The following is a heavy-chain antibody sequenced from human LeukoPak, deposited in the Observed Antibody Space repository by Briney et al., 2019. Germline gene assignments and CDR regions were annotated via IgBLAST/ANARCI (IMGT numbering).Heavy chain of an antibody. Sequence: GGSLRLSCAASGFSFSSYAMHWVRQAPGKGLEYISAISSNGGSTYYANSVKGRFTISRDNSKNTLYLQMGSLRAEDMAVYYCARGSSITMVRGVTTYFDYRGQGTLVTVSS. D-gene: IGHD3-10*01. CDR1: GFSFSSYA. CDR2: ISSNGGST. V-gene: IGHV3-64*01. J-gene: IGHJ4*02. CDR3: ARGSSITMVRGVTTYFDY.